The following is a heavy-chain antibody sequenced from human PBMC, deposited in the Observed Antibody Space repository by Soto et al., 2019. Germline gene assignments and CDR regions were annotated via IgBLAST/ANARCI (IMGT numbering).Heavy chain of an antibody. J-gene: IGHJ2*01. V-gene: IGHV4-59*08. Sequence: QVQLQESGPGLVKPSETLSLTCTVSGGSISSYYWSWIRQPPGKGLEWIGYIYYSGSTNYNPSLKSRVPIPVDTPKTLFPLKLSSVPAAATAVYYCARGKYLLRYFDLWGRGTLVTVSS. CDR1: GGSISSYY. D-gene: IGHD3-9*01. CDR2: IYYSGST. CDR3: ARGKYLLRYFDL.